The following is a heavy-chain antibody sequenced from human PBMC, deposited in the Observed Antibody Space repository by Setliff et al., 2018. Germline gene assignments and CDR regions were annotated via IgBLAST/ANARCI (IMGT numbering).Heavy chain of an antibody. CDR3: ARGRIAERPEAIDY. D-gene: IGHD6-6*01. Sequence: PSETLSLTCAAYGGTFSDYYWTWIRQPPGERLEWIGEINHRGFTDYKPSLKSRLTMSVDTSRNQFSLNLGSVTAADTGVYYCARGRIAERPEAIDYWGQGTPVTVSS. CDR2: INHRGFT. J-gene: IGHJ4*02. CDR1: GGTFSDYY. V-gene: IGHV4-34*01.